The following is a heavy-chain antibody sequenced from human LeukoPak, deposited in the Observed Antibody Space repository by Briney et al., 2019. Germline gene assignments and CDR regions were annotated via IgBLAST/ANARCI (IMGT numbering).Heavy chain of an antibody. V-gene: IGHV3-21*01. Sequence: PGRSLRLSCAASGFTFDDYAMHWVRQAPGKGLEWVSSISGSSNYIYYADSMKGRFTISRDNAKNSLYLQMNSLRAEDTAVYYCARALAGAFDSWGQGTLVTVSS. D-gene: IGHD6-19*01. J-gene: IGHJ4*02. CDR3: ARALAGAFDS. CDR1: GFTFDDYA. CDR2: ISGSSNYI.